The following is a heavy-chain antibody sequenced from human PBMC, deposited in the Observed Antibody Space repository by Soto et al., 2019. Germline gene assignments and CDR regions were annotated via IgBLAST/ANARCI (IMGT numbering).Heavy chain of an antibody. Sequence: PGGSLRLSCAASGFIFRDWFMSWIRQAPGKGLEWISYISKDSGRATRYADSVKGRFTISRDNAKNSLYLQMNSLRDEDTAVYYCARSAEYDSSGYYYLNWFDPWGQGTLVTVSS. CDR1: GFIFRDWF. J-gene: IGHJ5*02. V-gene: IGHV3-11*04. CDR3: ARSAEYDSSGYYYLNWFDP. D-gene: IGHD3-22*01. CDR2: ISKDSGRAT.